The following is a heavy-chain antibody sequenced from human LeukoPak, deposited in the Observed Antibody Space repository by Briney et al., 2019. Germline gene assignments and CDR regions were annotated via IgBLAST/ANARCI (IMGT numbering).Heavy chain of an antibody. V-gene: IGHV4-61*05. CDR1: GGSISSSSYY. Sequence: PSETLSLTCTVSGGSISSSSYYWSWIRQPPGKGLVWIGYIYYSGSTNYNPSLKSRVTISVDTSKNQFSLKLSSVTAADTAVYYCARRGDGLDYWGQGTLVTVSS. CDR3: ARRGDGLDY. CDR2: IYYSGST. J-gene: IGHJ4*02. D-gene: IGHD5-24*01.